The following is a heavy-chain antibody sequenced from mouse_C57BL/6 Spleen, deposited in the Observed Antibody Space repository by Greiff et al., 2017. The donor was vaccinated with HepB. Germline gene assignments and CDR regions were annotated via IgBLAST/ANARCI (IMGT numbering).Heavy chain of an antibody. CDR2: ISDGGSYT. CDR3: ARERGLDY. J-gene: IGHJ2*01. V-gene: IGHV5-4*01. CDR1: GFTFSIYA. Sequence: EVKLEESGGGLVKPGGSLKLSCAASGFTFSIYAMSWVRQTPEKRLEWVATISDGGSYTYYPDNVKGRFTISRDNAKNNLYLQMSHLKSEDTAMYYCARERGLDYWGQGTTLTVSS.